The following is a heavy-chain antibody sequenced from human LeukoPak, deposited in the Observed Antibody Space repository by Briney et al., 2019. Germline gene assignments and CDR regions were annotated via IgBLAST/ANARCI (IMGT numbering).Heavy chain of an antibody. Sequence: ASVKVSCKASGYTFTGYYMHWVRQAPGQGLEWMGWINPNSGGTNYAQKFQGWVTMTRDTSISTAYMELSRLRSDDTAVYYCARDVPVGGYCSGGSCPPSDGMDVWGQGTTVTVSS. V-gene: IGHV1-2*04. CDR3: ARDVPVGGYCSGGSCPPSDGMDV. D-gene: IGHD2-15*01. CDR1: GYTFTGYY. CDR2: INPNSGGT. J-gene: IGHJ6*02.